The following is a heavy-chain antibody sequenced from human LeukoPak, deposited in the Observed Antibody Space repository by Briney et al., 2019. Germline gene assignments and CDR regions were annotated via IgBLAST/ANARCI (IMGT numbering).Heavy chain of an antibody. J-gene: IGHJ3*02. D-gene: IGHD3-10*01. Sequence: TSVKVSCKASGFTFTSSAVQWVRQARGQRLEWIGWIVVGSGDTNSAQKFQERVTITRDMSTRTAYMELSSLRSEDTAVYYCGADSMPRGVFSYTFDIWGQGTMVTVSS. CDR2: IVVGSGDT. CDR3: GADSMPRGVFSYTFDI. V-gene: IGHV1-58*01. CDR1: GFTFTSSA.